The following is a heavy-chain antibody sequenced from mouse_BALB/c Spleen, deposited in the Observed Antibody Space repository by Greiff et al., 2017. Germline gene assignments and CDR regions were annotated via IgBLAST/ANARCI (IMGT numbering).Heavy chain of an antibody. V-gene: IGHV5-4*02. CDR2: ISDGGSYT. CDR1: GFTFSDYY. J-gene: IGHJ3*01. Sequence: EVQGVESGGGLVKPGGSLKLSCAASGFTFSDYYMYWVRQTPEKRLEWVATISDGGSYTYYPDSVKGRFTISRDNAKNNLYLQMSSLKSEDTAMYYCARDYYGNYAPYWGQGTLVTVSA. D-gene: IGHD2-1*01. CDR3: ARDYYGNYAPY.